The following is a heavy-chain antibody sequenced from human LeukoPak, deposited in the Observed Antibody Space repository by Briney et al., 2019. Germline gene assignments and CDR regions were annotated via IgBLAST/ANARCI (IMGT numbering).Heavy chain of an antibody. J-gene: IGHJ4*02. CDR1: GFTFSAYA. D-gene: IGHD6-13*01. Sequence: PGGSLRLSCAASGFTFSAYAMHWVRQAPGKGLEWVAVISYDGSNKYYADSVKGRFTISRDNSKNTVYQQMNSLRAEDTAVYYCAREVAAAGTAFDYWGQGTLVTVSS. CDR2: ISYDGSNK. V-gene: IGHV3-30-3*01. CDR3: AREVAAAGTAFDY.